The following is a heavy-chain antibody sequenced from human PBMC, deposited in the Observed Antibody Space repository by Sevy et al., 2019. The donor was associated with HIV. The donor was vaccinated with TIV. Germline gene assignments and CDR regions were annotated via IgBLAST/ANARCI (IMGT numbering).Heavy chain of an antibody. J-gene: IGHJ6*02. CDR2: INPNSGAT. CDR1: GYTFSGYY. V-gene: IGHV1-2*02. CDR3: ARMLYFDSEAPYYYGMDV. D-gene: IGHD3-9*01. Sequence: ASVKVSCRASGYTFSGYYIHWVRQAPAQGLEWLGWINPNSGATSYAQKFQDRVTLTRDTSISTAFMELSRLRSDDTAMYYCARMLYFDSEAPYYYGMDVWGQGTTVTVSS.